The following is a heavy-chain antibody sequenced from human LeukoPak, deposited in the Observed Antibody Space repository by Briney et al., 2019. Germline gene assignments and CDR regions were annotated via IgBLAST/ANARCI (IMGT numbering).Heavy chain of an antibody. CDR3: ARTRGYYYDSSGYYRD. J-gene: IGHJ4*02. CDR1: GGTFSSYA. CDR2: IIPILGIA. V-gene: IGHV1-69*04. Sequence: SVKVSCKASGGTFSSYAISWVRQAPGQGLEWMGRIIPILGIANYAQKFQGRVTITADKSTSTAYMELSSLSSEDTAVYYCARTRGYYYDSSGYYRDWGQGTLVTVSS. D-gene: IGHD3-22*01.